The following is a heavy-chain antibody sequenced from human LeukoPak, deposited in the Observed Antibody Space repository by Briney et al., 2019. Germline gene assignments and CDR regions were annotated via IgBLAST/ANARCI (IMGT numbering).Heavy chain of an antibody. Sequence: ASVKVSCKASGYTFTGYYMHWVRQAPGQGLEWMGWINPNSGGTNYAQKFQGRVTMTRDTSISTAYMELSRLRSDDTAVYYCARTYYGDNYYFVYWGQGTLVTVSS. CDR3: ARTYYGDNYYFVY. D-gene: IGHD4-17*01. CDR2: INPNSGGT. V-gene: IGHV1-2*02. CDR1: GYTFTGYY. J-gene: IGHJ4*02.